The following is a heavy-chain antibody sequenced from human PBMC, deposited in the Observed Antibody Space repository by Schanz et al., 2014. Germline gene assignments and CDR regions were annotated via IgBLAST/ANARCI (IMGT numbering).Heavy chain of an antibody. J-gene: IGHJ4*02. D-gene: IGHD4-17*01. Sequence: QVQLVQSGAEVKKPGSSMKVSCKASGGTFNSYTINWVRQAPGQGLEWMGWINPDSGDTNFAQKFQGWVTMTRDKSRSTVYMELSSLRSEDTAVYYCTRGYGDSPTDFWGQGTLVTVSS. CDR2: INPDSGDT. CDR1: GGTFNSYT. CDR3: TRGYGDSPTDF. V-gene: IGHV1-2*04.